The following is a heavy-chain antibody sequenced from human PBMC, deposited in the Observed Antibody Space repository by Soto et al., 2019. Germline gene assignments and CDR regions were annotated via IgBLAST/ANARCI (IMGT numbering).Heavy chain of an antibody. CDR1: GFTFSSYA. CDR2: ISGSGGST. D-gene: IGHD3-3*01. J-gene: IGHJ5*02. V-gene: IGHV3-23*01. Sequence: GGSLRLSCAASGFTFSSYAMSWVRQAPGKGLEWASAISGSGGSTYYADSVKGRFTISRDNSKNTLYLQMNSLRAEDTAVYYCAKAEENYDFWSGYYHNWFDPWGQGTLVTVSS. CDR3: AKAEENYDFWSGYYHNWFDP.